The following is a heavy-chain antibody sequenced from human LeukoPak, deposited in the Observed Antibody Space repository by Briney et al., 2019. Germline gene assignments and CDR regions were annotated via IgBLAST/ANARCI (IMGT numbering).Heavy chain of an antibody. CDR1: GGSISSGGYY. CDR2: IYYSGST. J-gene: IGHJ6*02. D-gene: IGHD3-22*01. V-gene: IGHV4-31*03. Sequence: PSETLSLTCTVSGGSISSGGYYWSWIRQHPGKGLEWIGYIYYSGSTYYNPSLKSRVTISVDTSKNQFSLKLSSVTAADTAVYYCARLPLTYDSSGYYSFSYYYYGMDVWGQGTTVTVSS. CDR3: ARLPLTYDSSGYYSFSYYYYGMDV.